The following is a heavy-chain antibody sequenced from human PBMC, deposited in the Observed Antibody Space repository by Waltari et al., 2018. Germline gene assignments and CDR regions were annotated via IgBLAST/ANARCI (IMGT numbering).Heavy chain of an antibody. D-gene: IGHD4-17*01. CDR1: GFTVSSNY. V-gene: IGHV3-53*02. CDR3: ARDGHYAYYYYMDV. J-gene: IGHJ6*03. CDR2: IYSGGST. Sequence: EVQLVETGGGLIQPGGSLRLSCAASGFTVSSNYMSWVRQAPGKGLECVSVIYSGGSTYYADSVKGRFTISRDNSKNTLYLQMNSLRAEDTAVYYCARDGHYAYYYYMDVWGKGTTVTVSS.